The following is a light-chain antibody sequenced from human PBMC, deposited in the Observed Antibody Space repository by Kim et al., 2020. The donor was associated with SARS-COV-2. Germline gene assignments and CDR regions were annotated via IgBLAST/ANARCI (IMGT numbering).Light chain of an antibody. CDR3: QQYNSAPWT. CDR1: QGISNY. J-gene: IGKJ1*01. V-gene: IGKV1-27*01. Sequence: SSFTSRVTFPCRASQGISNYFAWYPQKPGQVPTLLLYAASTLPSGVPSRFSGSGSGTDFTLTISRLQPEDVATYYCQQYNSAPWTFGQGTKVDIK. CDR2: AAS.